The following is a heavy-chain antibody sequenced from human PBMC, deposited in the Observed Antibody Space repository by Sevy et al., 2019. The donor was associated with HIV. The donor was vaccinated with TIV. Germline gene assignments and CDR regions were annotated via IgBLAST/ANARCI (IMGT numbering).Heavy chain of an antibody. CDR2: IYHSGST. V-gene: IGHV4-39*01. D-gene: IGHD2-21*01. J-gene: IGHJ4*02. Sequence: SETLSLTCTVSGVSISRSSYDWGWIRQPPGKGLEWIGSIYHSGSTYYNPSLKSRVIISVDTSKNQFALNLRSLTAADTAVYYGARHGGIVDRAFDFWGRGTLVTVSS. CDR1: GVSISRSSYD. CDR3: ARHGGIVDRAFDF.